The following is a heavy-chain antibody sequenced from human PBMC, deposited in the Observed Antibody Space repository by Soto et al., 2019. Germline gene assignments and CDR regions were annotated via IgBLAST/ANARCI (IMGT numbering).Heavy chain of an antibody. CDR3: ARDRPPSTYYYDSSGYSGWFDP. J-gene: IGHJ5*02. Sequence: QVQLVQSGAEVKKPGSSVKVSCKASGGTFSSYTISWVRQAPGQGLEWMGRIIPILGIANYAQKFQGRVTITADKSTSTAYMELSSLRSEDTAVYYCARDRPPSTYYYDSSGYSGWFDPWGQGTLVTVSS. CDR1: GGTFSSYT. CDR2: IIPILGIA. D-gene: IGHD3-22*01. V-gene: IGHV1-69*08.